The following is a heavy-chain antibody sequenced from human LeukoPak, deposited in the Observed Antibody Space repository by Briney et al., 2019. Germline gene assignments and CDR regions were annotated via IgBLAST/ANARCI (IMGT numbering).Heavy chain of an antibody. CDR2: ISSSSSYI. D-gene: IGHD3-10*01. CDR3: ASTRVPIWFGELPTPPDY. Sequence: GGSLRLSCAASGFTFSSYSMNWVRQAPGKGLGWVSSISSSSSYIYYADSVKGRFTISRDNAKNSLYLQMNSLRAEDTAVYYCASTRVPIWFGELPTPPDYWGQGTLVTVSS. V-gene: IGHV3-21*01. J-gene: IGHJ4*02. CDR1: GFTFSSYS.